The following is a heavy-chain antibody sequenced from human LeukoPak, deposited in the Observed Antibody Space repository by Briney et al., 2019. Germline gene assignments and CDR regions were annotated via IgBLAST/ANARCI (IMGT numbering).Heavy chain of an antibody. CDR3: ARGYYFGSGSDYTHYFDY. D-gene: IGHD3-10*01. Sequence: ASVKVSCKASGYTFTRYGISWVRQAPGQGLEWMGWISAYNGNTNYAQKLQGRVTVTTDTSTSTAYMELRSLRSDDTAVYYCARGYYFGSGSDYTHYFDYWGQGTLVTVSS. V-gene: IGHV1-18*01. J-gene: IGHJ4*02. CDR2: ISAYNGNT. CDR1: GYTFTRYG.